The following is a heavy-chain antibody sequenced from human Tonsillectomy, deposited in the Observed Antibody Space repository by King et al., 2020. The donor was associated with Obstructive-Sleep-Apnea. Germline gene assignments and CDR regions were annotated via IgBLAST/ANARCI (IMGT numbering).Heavy chain of an antibody. CDR2: IYYNGNT. CDR1: GYSISSGYY. Sequence: VQLQESGPGLVKPSETLSLTCTVSGYSISSGYYWDWSRQPPGKGLEWIATIYYNGNTYYNPPLNGRVTISLDTSKNQFSLKLNSVTAADTAVYYCARRGLIYYYGMDVWGQGTTVTVSS. CDR3: ARRGLIYYYGMDV. V-gene: IGHV4-38-2*02. D-gene: IGHD5-12*01. J-gene: IGHJ6*02.